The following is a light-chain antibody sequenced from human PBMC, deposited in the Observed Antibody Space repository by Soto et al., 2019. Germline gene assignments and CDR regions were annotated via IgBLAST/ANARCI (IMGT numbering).Light chain of an antibody. V-gene: IGKV1-39*01. Sequence: DIPMTQSPSSLSASVGDRVSVTCRASQSISTFLNWYQQRPGEAPKLLIYAASSLQSGDPSRFSGSGSGADFTLTIGSLQPEDFAPSYCQQSYTTPRTFGQGTKVEVK. CDR1: QSISTF. J-gene: IGKJ1*01. CDR2: AAS. CDR3: QQSYTTPRT.